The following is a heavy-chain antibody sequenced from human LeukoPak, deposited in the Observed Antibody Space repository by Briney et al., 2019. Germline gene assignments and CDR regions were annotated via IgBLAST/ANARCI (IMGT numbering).Heavy chain of an antibody. Sequence: PSETLSLTCAVSGGSISSGGYSWSRIRQPPGKGLEWIGYIYHSGSTYYNPSLKSRVTISVDRSKNQFSLKLSSVTAADTAVYYCASSLAYYDILTGYAAGAFDIWGQGTMVTVSS. CDR2: IYHSGST. D-gene: IGHD3-9*01. CDR1: GGSISSGGYS. J-gene: IGHJ3*02. CDR3: ASSLAYYDILTGYAAGAFDI. V-gene: IGHV4-30-2*01.